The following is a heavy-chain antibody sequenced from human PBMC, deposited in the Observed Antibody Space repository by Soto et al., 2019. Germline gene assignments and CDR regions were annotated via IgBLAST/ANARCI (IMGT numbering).Heavy chain of an antibody. D-gene: IGHD6-19*01. Sequence: PGGSLRLSCAASGFTFSSYSMNWVRQAPGKGLEWGSSISSSSSYIYYADSVKGRFTISRDNAKNSLYLQMNSLTAEDTAVYSCARDPTLDLSGWYGIDVWGQGATVTVSS. CDR2: ISSSSSYI. V-gene: IGHV3-21*01. CDR1: GFTFSSYS. J-gene: IGHJ6*02. CDR3: ARDPTLDLSGWYGIDV.